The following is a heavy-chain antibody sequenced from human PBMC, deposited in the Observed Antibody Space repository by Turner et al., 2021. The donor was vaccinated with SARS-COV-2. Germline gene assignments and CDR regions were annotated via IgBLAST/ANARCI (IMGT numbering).Heavy chain of an antibody. D-gene: IGHD3-22*01. Sequence: QLQLQESGPGLVKPSETLSLTCTVSGGSISSSNYYWGWIRQPPGKGLEWIGNIYYSGSAYYNPSLKSRVTISVDTSKNQFSLKLSSVTATDTAVYYCARRLVVQGTDDYSYYYGMDVWGQGTTVTVSS. CDR3: ARRLVVQGTDDYSYYYGMDV. CDR1: GGSISSSNYY. V-gene: IGHV4-39*01. J-gene: IGHJ6*02. CDR2: IYYSGSA.